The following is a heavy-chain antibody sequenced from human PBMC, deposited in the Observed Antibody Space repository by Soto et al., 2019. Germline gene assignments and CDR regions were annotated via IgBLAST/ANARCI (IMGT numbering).Heavy chain of an antibody. Sequence: SETLSLTCAVSGGSISSGGYSWSWIRQPPGKGLEWIGYIYHSGSTYYNPSLKSRVTISVDRSKNQFSLKLSSVTAADTAVYYCARGREGSSWKHFDYWGQGTLVPSPQ. J-gene: IGHJ4*02. CDR1: GGSISSGGYS. V-gene: IGHV4-30-2*01. CDR3: ARGREGSSWKHFDY. CDR2: IYHSGST. D-gene: IGHD6-13*01.